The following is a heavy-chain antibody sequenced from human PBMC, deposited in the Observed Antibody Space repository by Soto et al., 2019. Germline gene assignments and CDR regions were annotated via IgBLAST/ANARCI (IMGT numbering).Heavy chain of an antibody. J-gene: IGHJ3*01. D-gene: IGHD2-2*01. CDR2: IHYTGST. Sequence: TVSGGSISSYYWSWIRQPRGKGLECMCYIHYTGSTNYNPSLKSRVTISVDTSKSQVFLKLRSVIAADTAVYYCARDPHRYCSSSSCPSGGALDFWGQGTVVTV. CDR3: ARDPHRYCSSSSCPSGGALDF. V-gene: IGHV4-59*01. CDR1: GGSISSYY.